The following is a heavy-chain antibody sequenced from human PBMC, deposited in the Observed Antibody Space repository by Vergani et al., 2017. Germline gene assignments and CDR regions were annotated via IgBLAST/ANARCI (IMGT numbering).Heavy chain of an antibody. V-gene: IGHV4-61*02. CDR2: IHTGGST. CDR1: GESIRSGSHY. D-gene: IGHD2-15*01. J-gene: IGHJ4*02. Sequence: QVKLQESGPGLLKPSQTLSLTCTVSGESIRSGSHYWSWIRQPAGKGPEWIGHIHTGGSTDLNPSFKSRVSISVDTSKSQFSLQLNSVTVADTAVYYCARARPYCTSGSCPASWGEPTLLTVSS. CDR3: ARARPYCTSGSCPAS.